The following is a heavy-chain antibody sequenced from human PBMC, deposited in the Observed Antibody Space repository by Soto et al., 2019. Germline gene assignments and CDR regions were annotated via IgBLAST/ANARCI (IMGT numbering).Heavy chain of an antibody. CDR3: AKETSAYEIDY. D-gene: IGHD5-12*01. V-gene: IGHV3-30-3*01. CDR1: GFIFSGYA. J-gene: IGHJ4*02. Sequence: QVQLVESGGGVVQPGRSLRLSCAGSGFIFSGYAMHWVRQAPGKGLEWVAVLSSDGNTKYYADSVKGRFTVSRDNSKNTMYVQMNNLSAEDTAMYYCAKETSAYEIDYWGQGTLVTVSS. CDR2: LSSDGNTK.